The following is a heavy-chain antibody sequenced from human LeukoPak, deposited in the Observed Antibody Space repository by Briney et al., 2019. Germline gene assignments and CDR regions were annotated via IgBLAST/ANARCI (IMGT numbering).Heavy chain of an antibody. CDR3: AALDHGHDY. V-gene: IGHV3-23*01. CDR2: ISGSGGTT. Sequence: PGGSLRLSCAASGFTFSNYAMSWVRQAPGKGLEWVSTISGSGGTTYYADSVKGRFTISRDNAKNTLYLQMNSLRAEDTAVYYCAALDHGHDYWGQGTLVTVSS. CDR1: GFTFSNYA. J-gene: IGHJ4*02.